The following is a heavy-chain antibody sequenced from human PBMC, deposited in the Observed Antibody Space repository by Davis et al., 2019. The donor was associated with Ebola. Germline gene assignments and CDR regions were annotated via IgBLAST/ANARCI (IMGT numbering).Heavy chain of an antibody. CDR3: AREGGFSSSWDYYHYGMDG. D-gene: IGHD6-13*01. J-gene: IGHJ6*02. V-gene: IGHV1-2*04. CDR2: INPNSGGT. CDR1: GYTFTGYY. Sequence: ASVKVSCKASGYTFTGYYMHWVRQAPGQGLEWMGWINPNSGGTNYAQKFQGWVTMTRDTSISTAYMELSRLRSDDTAVYYCAREGGFSSSWDYYHYGMDGWGQGTTVTVSS.